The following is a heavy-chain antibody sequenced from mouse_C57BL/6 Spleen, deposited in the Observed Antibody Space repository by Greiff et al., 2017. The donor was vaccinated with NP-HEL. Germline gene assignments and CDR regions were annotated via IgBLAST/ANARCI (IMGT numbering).Heavy chain of an antibody. CDR1: GFTFSSYA. Sequence: EVQGVESGGGLVKPGGSLKLSCAASGFTFSSYAMSWVRQTPEKRLEWVATISDGGSYTYYPDNVKGRFTISRDNAKNNLYLQMSHLKSEDTAMYYCARDNDSFDYWGQGTTLTVSS. CDR2: ISDGGSYT. V-gene: IGHV5-4*01. J-gene: IGHJ2*01. D-gene: IGHD2-4*01. CDR3: ARDNDSFDY.